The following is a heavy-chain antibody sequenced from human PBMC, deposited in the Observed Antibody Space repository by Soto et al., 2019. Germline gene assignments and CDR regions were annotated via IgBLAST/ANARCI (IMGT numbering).Heavy chain of an antibody. CDR1: GYTFTSYG. J-gene: IGHJ3*02. V-gene: IGHV1-18*01. Sequence: ASVKVSCKASGYTFTSYGISWVRQAPGQGLEWMGWISAYNGNTNYAQKLQGRVTMTTDTSTSTAYMELRSLRSDDTAVYYCARAIFGVVNHAFDIWRQGTMVTVSS. CDR3: ARAIFGVVNHAFDI. D-gene: IGHD3-3*01. CDR2: ISAYNGNT.